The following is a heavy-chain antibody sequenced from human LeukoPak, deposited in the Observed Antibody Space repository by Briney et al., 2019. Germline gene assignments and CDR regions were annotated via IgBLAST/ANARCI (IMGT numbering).Heavy chain of an antibody. J-gene: IGHJ4*02. Sequence: ASVKVSCKASGYTFTGYYMHWVRQAPGQGLEWMGWINPNSGGTNYAQKFQGRVTMTRDTSISTAYMELSRLRSDDTAVYYCARGITMVRGVMVWNLDYWGQGTLVTVSS. CDR1: GYTFTGYY. D-gene: IGHD3-10*01. CDR2: INPNSGGT. V-gene: IGHV1-2*02. CDR3: ARGITMVRGVMVWNLDY.